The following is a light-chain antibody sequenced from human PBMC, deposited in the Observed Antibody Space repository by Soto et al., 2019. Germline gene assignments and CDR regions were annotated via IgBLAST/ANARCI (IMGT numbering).Light chain of an antibody. Sequence: QAVVTQEPSLTVSPGGTVTLTCGSSTAAVTSGHYPYWFQQKPGQAPRTLIYDTSNKHSWTPARFSGSLLGGKAALTLSGAQPEDEAEYYCLLSYSGARSGVFGGGTKLTVL. CDR1: TAAVTSGHY. J-gene: IGLJ3*02. V-gene: IGLV7-46*01. CDR2: DTS. CDR3: LLSYSGARSGV.